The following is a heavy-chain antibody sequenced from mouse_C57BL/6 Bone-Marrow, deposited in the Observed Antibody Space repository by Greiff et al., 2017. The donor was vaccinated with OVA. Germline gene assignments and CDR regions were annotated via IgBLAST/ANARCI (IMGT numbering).Heavy chain of an antibody. CDR3: GAGGSTLFDY. V-gene: IGHV1-64*01. CDR1: GYTFTSYW. CDR2: IHPNSGST. Sequence: QVQLKQPGAELVKPGASVKLSCKASGYTFTSYWMHWVKQRPGQGLEWIGMIHPNSGSTNYNEKFKSKATLTVDKSSSTAYMQLSSLTSEDSAVYYCGAGGSTLFDYWGQGTTLTVSS. D-gene: IGHD1-1*01. J-gene: IGHJ2*01.